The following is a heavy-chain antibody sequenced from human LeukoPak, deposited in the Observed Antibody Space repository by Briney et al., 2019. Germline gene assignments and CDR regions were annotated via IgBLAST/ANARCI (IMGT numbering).Heavy chain of an antibody. V-gene: IGHV4-34*01. CDR1: GGSFSGYY. Sequence: PSETLSLTCAVYGGSFSGYYWSWIRQPPGKGLEWIGEINHSGSTNYNPSFKSRVTISVDTSKNQFSLKLSSVTAADTAVYYCAREGYSSSWYEGYWGQGTLVTVSS. D-gene: IGHD6-13*01. CDR2: INHSGST. CDR3: AREGYSSSWYEGY. J-gene: IGHJ4*02.